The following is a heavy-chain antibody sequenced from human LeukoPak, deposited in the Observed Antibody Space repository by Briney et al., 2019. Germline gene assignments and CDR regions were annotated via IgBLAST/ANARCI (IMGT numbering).Heavy chain of an antibody. CDR1: GFTFSSYS. CDR3: ARGGGYCSGGSCYSGFS. V-gene: IGHV3-21*05. Sequence: GGSLRLSCAASGFTFSSYSMNWVRQAPGKGLEWVSYISSSSSYIYYADSVKGRFTISRDNAKNSLYLQMNSLRAEDTAVYYCARGGGYCSGGSCYSGFSWGQGTLVTVSS. D-gene: IGHD2-15*01. CDR2: ISSSSSYI. J-gene: IGHJ4*02.